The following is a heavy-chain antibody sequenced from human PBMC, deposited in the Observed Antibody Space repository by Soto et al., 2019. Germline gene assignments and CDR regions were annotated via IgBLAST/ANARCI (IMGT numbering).Heavy chain of an antibody. CDR2: IWYDGSKK. Sequence: QVQLVESGGGVVQPGRSLRLSCAASGFTFSSYGMHWVRQAPGKGLEWVAVIWYDGSKKYYADSVKGRFTISRDNSKNTLYLQMNSLRAEDTAVYYCASEYCSGGRCYYYGMDVWGHGTTVTVSS. CDR3: ASEYCSGGRCYYYGMDV. CDR1: GFTFSSYG. V-gene: IGHV3-33*01. D-gene: IGHD2-15*01. J-gene: IGHJ6*02.